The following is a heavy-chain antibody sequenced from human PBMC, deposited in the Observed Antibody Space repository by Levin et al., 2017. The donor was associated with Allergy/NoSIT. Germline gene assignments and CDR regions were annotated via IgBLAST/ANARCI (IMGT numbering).Heavy chain of an antibody. D-gene: IGHD3-3*01. CDR3: ARNYDFWSGYSFGAFDI. V-gene: IGHV4-61*01. CDR1: GGSVSSGSYY. Sequence: PSETLSLTCTVSGGSVSSGSYYWSWIRQPPGKGLEWIGYIYYSGSTNYNPSLKSRVTISVDTSKNQFSLKLSSVTAADTAVYYCARNYDFWSGYSFGAFDIWGQGTMVTVSS. J-gene: IGHJ3*02. CDR2: IYYSGST.